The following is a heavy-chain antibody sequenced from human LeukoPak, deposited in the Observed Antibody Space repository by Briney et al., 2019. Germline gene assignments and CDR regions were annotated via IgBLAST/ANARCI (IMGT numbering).Heavy chain of an antibody. CDR3: AKMDVNGAIYYFDY. D-gene: IGHD2-2*03. J-gene: IGHJ4*02. Sequence: GGSLRLSCAASGFTFSSYVINWVRQAPGKGLVWVSGISANGGNTYYADSVRGWFTISRDNSRNMMYLQMNSLRADDTAVYYCAKMDVNGAIYYFDYWGQGTLVTVSS. CDR1: GFTFSSYV. V-gene: IGHV3-23*01. CDR2: ISANGGNT.